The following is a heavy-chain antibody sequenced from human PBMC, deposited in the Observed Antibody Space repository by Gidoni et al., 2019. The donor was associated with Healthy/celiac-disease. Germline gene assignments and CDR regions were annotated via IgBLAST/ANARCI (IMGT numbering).Heavy chain of an antibody. Sequence: QVQLVQSGAEVKKPGASVKVSCMASGYTFTNYAMHWVRQSPGQRLEWMAWIIAGNDNTKFSQKFQGRVTITRETSASTAYMEMSSLRSEDTAVYYCARAKYYYDSSGYYSGDAFDIWGQGTMVTVSS. CDR2: IIAGNDNT. CDR3: ARAKYYYDSSGYYSGDAFDI. CDR1: GYTFTNYA. V-gene: IGHV1-3*01. J-gene: IGHJ3*02. D-gene: IGHD3-22*01.